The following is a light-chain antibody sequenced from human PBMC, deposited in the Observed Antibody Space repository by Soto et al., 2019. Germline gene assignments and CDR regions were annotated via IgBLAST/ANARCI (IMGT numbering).Light chain of an antibody. CDR3: SSYVGSNNYV. Sequence: QSVLTEPPAASGSPGQSVTIPCPGTSSDVGAYKYVSWFQQHPGKAPKLIIYEVTERPSGVPDRFSGSKSGNTASLTVSGLQADDEADYYCSSYVGSNNYVFGTGTKVTVL. CDR2: EVT. J-gene: IGLJ1*01. CDR1: SSDVGAYKY. V-gene: IGLV2-8*01.